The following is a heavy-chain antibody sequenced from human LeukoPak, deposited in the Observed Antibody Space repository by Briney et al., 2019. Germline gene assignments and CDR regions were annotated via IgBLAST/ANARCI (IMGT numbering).Heavy chain of an antibody. V-gene: IGHV1-69*04. CDR1: GGTFSSYA. CDR3: ARDTAAGTKFDP. J-gene: IGHJ5*02. CDR2: IIPILGIA. Sequence: GASVKVSCKASGGTFSSYAISWVRQAPGQGLEWMGRIIPILGIANYAQKFQGRVTITADKSTSTAYMELSSLRSEDTAVYYCARDTAAGTKFDPWGQGTLVTVSS. D-gene: IGHD6-13*01.